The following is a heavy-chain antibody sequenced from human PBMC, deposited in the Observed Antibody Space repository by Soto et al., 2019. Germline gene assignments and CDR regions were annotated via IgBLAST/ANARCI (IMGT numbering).Heavy chain of an antibody. CDR2: TYYRSKWYN. J-gene: IGHJ5*02. D-gene: IGHD1-1*01. CDR3: ARTFNSYAENWFDP. V-gene: IGHV6-1*01. Sequence: SQTLSLTCAISGDSVSSNSAAWNWIRQSPSRGLEWLGTTYYRSKWYNDYAVSVKSRITINPDTSKNQFSLQLNSVTPEDTAVHFCARTFNSYAENWFDPCGQGSLVTVSS. CDR1: GDSVSSNSAA.